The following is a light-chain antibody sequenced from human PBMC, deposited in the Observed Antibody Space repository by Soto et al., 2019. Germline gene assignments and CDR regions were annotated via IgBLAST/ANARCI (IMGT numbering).Light chain of an antibody. CDR2: KAS. CDR3: QQYNSQRT. J-gene: IGKJ1*01. CDR1: QYISSW. Sequence: DIQMTQSPSTLSASVGARVTITCRASQYISSWLAWYQQKPGKAPKLLIYKASSLESGVPSRFSGSGSGTDFPLTNSRLQPDDCATYYCQQYNSQRTFGQGTKVQIK. V-gene: IGKV1-5*03.